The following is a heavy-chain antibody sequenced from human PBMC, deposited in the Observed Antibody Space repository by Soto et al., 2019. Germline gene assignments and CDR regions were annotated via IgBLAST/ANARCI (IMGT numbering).Heavy chain of an antibody. D-gene: IGHD2-21*01. CDR2: IYPGDSDT. CDR1: GYSFSTSW. Sequence: LKISFQGSGYSFSTSWIGWVRQMPGKGLEWMGIIYPGDSDTRYSPSFQGQVTISADKSISTAFLQWSSLKASDTATYYCARTTIAGIRGYFDYWGQGTLVTVSS. J-gene: IGHJ4*02. V-gene: IGHV5-51*01. CDR3: ARTTIAGIRGYFDY.